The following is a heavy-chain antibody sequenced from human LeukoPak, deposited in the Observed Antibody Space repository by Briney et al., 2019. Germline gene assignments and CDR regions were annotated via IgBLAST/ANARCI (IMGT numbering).Heavy chain of an antibody. V-gene: IGHV4-39*01. CDR2: IYYSGRT. CDR3: ARHEYSGSYYGLSWFDP. Sequence: SETLSLTCTVSGGSISSSGYYWGWIRQPPGKGREWIASIYYSGRTYYNPSLKSRVTISVDTSKNQLSLKLSSLTAADTAVYYCARHEYSGSYYGLSWFDPWGQGTLVTVSS. D-gene: IGHD1-26*01. CDR1: GGSISSSGYY. J-gene: IGHJ5*02.